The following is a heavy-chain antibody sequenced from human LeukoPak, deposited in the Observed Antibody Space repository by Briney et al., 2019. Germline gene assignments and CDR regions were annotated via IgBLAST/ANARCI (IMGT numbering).Heavy chain of an antibody. CDR3: ATRSCYNGSGVLR. D-gene: IGHD3-10*01. CDR1: GGSISSHY. J-gene: IGHJ4*02. CDR2: IDYSGST. Sequence: PSETLSLTCTVSGGSISSHYWSWIRQPPGKGVEYIGYIDYSGSTNYNPSLKSRVTMSVDTSKNQFSLKLSSVTAADTAMFYCATRSCYNGSGVLRWGQGTLVTVSS. V-gene: IGHV4-59*04.